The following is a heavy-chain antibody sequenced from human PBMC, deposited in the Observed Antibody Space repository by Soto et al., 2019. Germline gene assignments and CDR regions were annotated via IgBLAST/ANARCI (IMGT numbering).Heavy chain of an antibody. CDR1: GFTFITSA. CDR3: AARGGYDSSGYVFDS. V-gene: IGHV1-58*01. J-gene: IGHJ4*02. CDR2: IVVGNSNT. D-gene: IGHD3-22*01. Sequence: QMQLVQSGPEVKKPGTSVKVSCKASGFTFITSAVQWVRQARGQHLEWIGWIVVGNSNTNYAQKFQERVTITRDMSTDTAYMELSSLRSEDTAVYDCAARGGYDSSGYVFDSWGQGTLVTVSS.